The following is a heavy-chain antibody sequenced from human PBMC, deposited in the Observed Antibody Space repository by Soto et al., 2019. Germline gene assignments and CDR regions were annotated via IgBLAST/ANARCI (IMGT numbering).Heavy chain of an antibody. D-gene: IGHD6-13*01. CDR3: AREVAAAGLYYYYYGMDV. J-gene: IGHJ6*02. Sequence: QVQLVESGGGVVQPGRSLRLSCAASGFTFSSYGMHWVRQAPGKGLEWVAVIWYDGSNKYYADSVKGRFTISRDNSKNTLYLQMNSLRAEDTAVYYCAREVAAAGLYYYYYGMDVWGQGTTVTVSS. CDR1: GFTFSSYG. CDR2: IWYDGSNK. V-gene: IGHV3-33*01.